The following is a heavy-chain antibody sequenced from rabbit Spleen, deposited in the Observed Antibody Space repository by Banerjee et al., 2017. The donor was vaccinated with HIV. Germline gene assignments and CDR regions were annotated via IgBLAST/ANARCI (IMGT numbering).Heavy chain of an antibody. CDR1: GFSFSRHW. CDR3: ARGYTDYATSRLDL. Sequence: QSLEESGGDLVKPGASLTLTCTASGFSFSRHWMSWVRQAPGKGLEWIACIYTGSSGTTYYASWAKGRFTISKTSSTTVTLQMTSLTAADTATYFCARGYTDYATSRLDLWGPGTLVTVS. J-gene: IGHJ3*01. V-gene: IGHV1S40*01. D-gene: IGHD6-1*01. CDR2: IYTGSSGTT.